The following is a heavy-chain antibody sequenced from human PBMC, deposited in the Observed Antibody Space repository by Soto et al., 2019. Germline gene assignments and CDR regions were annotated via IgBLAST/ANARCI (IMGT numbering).Heavy chain of an antibody. J-gene: IGHJ4*02. CDR3: ARSTGSYYPTFFDH. D-gene: IGHD1-26*01. CDR2: VLGVFGTA. CDR1: GAIFSGDA. Sequence: SVKVSCKASGAIFSGDAISCVRHAPGQGLEWMGGVLGVFGTAKYAQKFQGRVTITADKSTTTAYMELSSLRSDDTAVYFCARSTGSYYPTFFDHWGQGTLVTVSS. V-gene: IGHV1-69*06.